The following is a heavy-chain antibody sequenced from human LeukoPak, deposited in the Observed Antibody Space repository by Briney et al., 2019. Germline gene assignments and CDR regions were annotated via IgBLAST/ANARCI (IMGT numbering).Heavy chain of an antibody. CDR2: ISYDGSTK. D-gene: IGHD5-12*01. J-gene: IGHJ4*02. CDR3: ARAVDIVAMVDY. Sequence: GRALRLSCAASGFTFSSYAMHGVRQAPGKGLQGGAVISYDGSTKYYADSVKGRFTISRDNSKNTLYLQMNSLRAEDTAVYYCARAVDIVAMVDYWGQGTLVTVSS. CDR1: GFTFSSYA. V-gene: IGHV3-30*04.